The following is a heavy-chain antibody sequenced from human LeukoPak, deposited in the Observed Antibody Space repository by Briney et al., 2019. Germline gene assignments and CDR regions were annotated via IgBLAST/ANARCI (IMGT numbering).Heavy chain of an antibody. J-gene: IGHJ4*02. D-gene: IGHD6-6*01. CDR3: AKRGPIYSSSPGNYFDY. CDR1: GFTFSNAW. Sequence: GGSLRLSCAASGFTFSNAWMNWVRQAPGKGLEWVGRIKSKTDGGTTDYAAPVKGRFTISRDDSKNTLYLQMNSLRAEDTAVYYCAKRGPIYSSSPGNYFDYWGQGTLVTVSS. V-gene: IGHV3-15*07. CDR2: IKSKTDGGTT.